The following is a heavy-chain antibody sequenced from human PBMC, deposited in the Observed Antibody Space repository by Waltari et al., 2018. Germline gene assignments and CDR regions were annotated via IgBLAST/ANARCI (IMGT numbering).Heavy chain of an antibody. CDR1: EFTFRSYA. CDR3: ARDYCDRTNCHGMDV. CDR2: ISYNERNI. V-gene: IGHV3-30*04. D-gene: IGHD3-22*01. Sequence: QVQLVESGGGVVQPGRSLRLSSAASEFTFRSYAMHWVRQAPGKGLEWVAVISYNERNIYYVDSVKGRFIISRDNSRKMLYLQMNSLRTEDTAVYYCARDYCDRTNCHGMDVWGQGTTVTVSS. J-gene: IGHJ6*02.